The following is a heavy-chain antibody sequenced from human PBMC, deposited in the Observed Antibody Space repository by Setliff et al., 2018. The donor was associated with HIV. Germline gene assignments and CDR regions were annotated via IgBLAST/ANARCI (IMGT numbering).Heavy chain of an antibody. Sequence: LSLTCTVSGGSASNSRYYWAWIRQPPGKGLEYIGSIHYNERTYYNPSLKSRVAISIDTSKNQFSLNLTSVTAEDTAVYYCARAGDFFRLLWFGEIYYWGQGALVTVSS. J-gene: IGHJ4*02. D-gene: IGHD3-10*01. CDR3: ARAGDFFRLLWFGEIYY. CDR2: IHYNERT. CDR1: GGSASNSRYY. V-gene: IGHV4-39*01.